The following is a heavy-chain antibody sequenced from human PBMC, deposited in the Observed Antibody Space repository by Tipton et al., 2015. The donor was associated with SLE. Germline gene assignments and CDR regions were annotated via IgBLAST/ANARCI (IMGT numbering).Heavy chain of an antibody. CDR3: ARERYDFPYCMDV. J-gene: IGHJ6*03. D-gene: IGHD3-3*01. V-gene: IGHV4-39*07. CDR1: GGSISSSSYY. CDR2: IYYSGST. Sequence: TLSLTCTVSGGSISSSSYYWGWIRQPPGKGLEWIGSIYYSGSTYYNPSLKSRVTISVDTSKNQFSLKLSSVTAADTAVYYCARERYDFPYCMDVWGKGTTVTVSS.